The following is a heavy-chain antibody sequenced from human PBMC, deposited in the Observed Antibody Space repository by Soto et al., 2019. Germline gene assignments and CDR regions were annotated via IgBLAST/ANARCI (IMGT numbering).Heavy chain of an antibody. CDR2: ISGGSSMI. CDR1: GSTFSRFG. Sequence: LGGSLRLSCSASGSTFSRFGMNWVRQATGKGLEWVSFISGGSSMIYYADSVKGRFTISRDIAKNSLSLQMNSLRADDTAVYYCANDFWSEYSWGQGTLVTVSS. CDR3: ANDFWSEYS. J-gene: IGHJ5*02. V-gene: IGHV3-48*03. D-gene: IGHD3-3*01.